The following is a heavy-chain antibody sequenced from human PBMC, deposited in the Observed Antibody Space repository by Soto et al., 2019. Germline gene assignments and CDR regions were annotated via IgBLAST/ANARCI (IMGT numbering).Heavy chain of an antibody. CDR2: IADDGSNK. D-gene: IGHD6-13*01. CDR1: GFTFSSYA. J-gene: IGHJ6*02. CDR3: ARDRLEPQLVPTGYYYSGMDV. V-gene: IGHV3-30-3*01. Sequence: QVQLVESGGGVVQPGRSLRLSCAASGFTFSSYAMHWVRQAPGKGLEWVAVIADDGSNKYYADSVKGRFTISRDNSKNTLYREMNSLRAEDTAVYYCARDRLEPQLVPTGYYYSGMDVWGQGTTVTVSS.